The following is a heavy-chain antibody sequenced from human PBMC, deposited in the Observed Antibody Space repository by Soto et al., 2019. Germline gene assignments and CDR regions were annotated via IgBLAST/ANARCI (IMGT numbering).Heavy chain of an antibody. CDR2: INPNSGGT. J-gene: IGHJ4*02. V-gene: IGHV1-2*02. CDR3: VRAYYDILTGYLRPGYFDY. Sequence: ASVKVSCKASGYTFTGYYMHWVRQAPGQGLEWMGWINPNSGGTNYAQKFQGRVTMTRDTSISTAYMGLSRLRSDDTAVYYCVRAYYDILTGYLRPGYFDYWGQGTRVTVSS. CDR1: GYTFTGYY. D-gene: IGHD3-9*01.